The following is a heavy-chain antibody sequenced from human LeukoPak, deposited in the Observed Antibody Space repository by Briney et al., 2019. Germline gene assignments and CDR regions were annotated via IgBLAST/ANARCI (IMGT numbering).Heavy chain of an antibody. CDR3: ATLVAPTGTGYFDF. D-gene: IGHD6-13*01. CDR1: GGSISSYY. Sequence: SETLSLTCTVSGGSISSYYWSWIRQPAGKGLEWIGYIYYSGFTNYNPSLKSRVTISVDTSKNQFSLNLNSVTAADTAVYYCATLVAPTGTGYFDFWGQGTLVTVSS. J-gene: IGHJ4*02. V-gene: IGHV4-59*01. CDR2: IYYSGFT.